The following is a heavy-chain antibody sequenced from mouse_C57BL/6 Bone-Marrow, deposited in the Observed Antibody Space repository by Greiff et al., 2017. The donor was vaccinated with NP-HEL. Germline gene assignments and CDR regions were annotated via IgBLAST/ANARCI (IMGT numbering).Heavy chain of an antibody. D-gene: IGHD2-4*01. Sequence: EVKLQESGPVLVKPGASVKMSCKASGYTFTDYYMNWVKQSHGKSLEWIGVINPYNGGTSYNQKFKGKATLTVDKSSSTAYMELNSLTSEDSAVYYCARDGGLRLFAYWGQGTLVTVSA. CDR1: GYTFTDYY. CDR3: ARDGGLRLFAY. V-gene: IGHV1-19*01. CDR2: INPYNGGT. J-gene: IGHJ3*01.